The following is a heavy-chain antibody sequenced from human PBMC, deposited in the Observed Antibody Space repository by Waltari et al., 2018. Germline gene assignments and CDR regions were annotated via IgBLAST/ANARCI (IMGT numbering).Heavy chain of an antibody. Sequence: QVQLQESGPGLVKPSETLSLTCAVSGFSISRGYYWGWVRQPPGKGLEWIGSIYESGSTYHNPSLKSRVTISIDTSKNQFSLKLTSVTAADTAMYYCARGPVFKYYYHALDIWGQGTMVTVSS. CDR2: IYESGST. J-gene: IGHJ3*02. CDR3: ARGPVFKYYYHALDI. V-gene: IGHV4-38-2*01. D-gene: IGHD3-22*01. CDR1: GFSISRGYY.